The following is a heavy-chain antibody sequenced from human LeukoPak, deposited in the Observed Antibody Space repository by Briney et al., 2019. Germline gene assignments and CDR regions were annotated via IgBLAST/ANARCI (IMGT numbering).Heavy chain of an antibody. Sequence: PGGSLRLSCAASGFTVSSNFMAWVRQAPGKGLEWVSVIYGGGSTFYADSVKGRSTISRDNSQNTMYLQMNSLRAEDTAVYYCARDPLSFDPWGQGTLVTVSS. CDR1: GFTVSSNF. J-gene: IGHJ5*02. V-gene: IGHV3-66*01. CDR3: ARDPLSFDP. CDR2: IYGGGST.